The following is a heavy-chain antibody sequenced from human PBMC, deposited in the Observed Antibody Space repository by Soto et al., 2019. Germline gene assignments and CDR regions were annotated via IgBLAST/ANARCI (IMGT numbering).Heavy chain of an antibody. V-gene: IGHV1-18*01. CDR2: ISAYNGNT. CDR3: ARDHSSPIAVAGTEDGIDY. CDR1: GYTFTSYG. Sequence: ASVKVSCKASGYTFTSYGISWVRQAPGQGLEWMGWISAYNGNTNYAQKLQGRVTMTTDTSTSTAYMELRSLRSDDTAVYYCARDHSSPIAVAGTEDGIDYWGQGTLVTVSS. J-gene: IGHJ4*02. D-gene: IGHD6-19*01.